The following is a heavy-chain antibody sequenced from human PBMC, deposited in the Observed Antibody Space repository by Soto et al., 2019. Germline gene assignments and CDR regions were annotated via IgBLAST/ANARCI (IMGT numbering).Heavy chain of an antibody. J-gene: IGHJ4*02. CDR1: VFNFTSHT. CDR2: ISSSSDYI. Sequence: PWGSLRVSCVTYVFNFTSHTMNWLGQAPGKGLEWVSSISSSSDYICYADSMKGRVTSARDNAKNSLFLDMNSLTGEDTAVYYCARARVYATGPLDFWGQGTMVTGSS. V-gene: IGHV3-21*06. CDR3: ARARVYATGPLDF. D-gene: IGHD6-13*01.